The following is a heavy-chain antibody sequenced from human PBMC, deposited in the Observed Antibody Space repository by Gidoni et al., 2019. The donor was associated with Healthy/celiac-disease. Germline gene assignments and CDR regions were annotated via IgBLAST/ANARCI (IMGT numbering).Heavy chain of an antibody. CDR3: AREPVVPAATLYYYYGMDV. Sequence: QLQLQESGPGPVKPSETLSPTCPGPGGLLRSRSYYRGWIRQPPGKGLEWIGSIYYSGSTYYNPSLKSRVTISVDTSKNQFSLKLSSVTAADTAVYYWAREPVVPAATLYYYYGMDVWGQGTTVTVSS. J-gene: IGHJ6*02. CDR2: IYYSGST. CDR1: GGLLRSRSYY. V-gene: IGHV4-39*02. D-gene: IGHD2-2*01.